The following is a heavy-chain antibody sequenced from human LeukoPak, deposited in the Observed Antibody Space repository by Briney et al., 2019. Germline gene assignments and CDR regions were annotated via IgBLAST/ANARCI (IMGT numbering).Heavy chain of an antibody. CDR3: ARRGYSYGMIIDY. CDR1: GFSFGDDY. CDR2: ISNSGSYT. Sequence: GGSLRLSCAVSGFSFGDDYMSWIRQAPGQGLEWVSYISNSGSYTNYADSVEGRFTISRDNAKNSLYLQMNSLRAEDTAVYYCARRGYSYGMIIDYWGQGTLVTVSS. V-gene: IGHV3-11*03. D-gene: IGHD5-18*01. J-gene: IGHJ4*02.